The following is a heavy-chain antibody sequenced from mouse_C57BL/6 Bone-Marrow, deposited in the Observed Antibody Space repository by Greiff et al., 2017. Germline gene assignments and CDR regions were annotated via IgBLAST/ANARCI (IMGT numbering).Heavy chain of an antibody. J-gene: IGHJ1*03. CDR3: ARMEAYYYGSYWYFDV. CDR2: IYPGGGYT. V-gene: IGHV1-63*01. Sequence: QVQLQQSGAELVRPGTSVKMSCKASGYTFTNYWIGWAKQRPGHGLEWIGDIYPGGGYTNYNEKFKGKATLTADKSSSPAYMQVSSRTSEDSAIYYCARMEAYYYGSYWYFDVWGTGTTVTVSS. CDR1: GYTFTNYW. D-gene: IGHD1-1*01.